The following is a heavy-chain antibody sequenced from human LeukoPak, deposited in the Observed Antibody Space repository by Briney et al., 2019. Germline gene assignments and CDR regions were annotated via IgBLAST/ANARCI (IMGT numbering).Heavy chain of an antibody. V-gene: IGHV3-33*01. D-gene: IGHD2-21*02. CDR2: IWHDGSNK. Sequence: GRSLRLSCAASGFTFSSYGMHWVRQAPGKGLEWVAVIWHDGSNKYYADSVKGRFTISRDNSKNTLYLQMNSLRAEDTAVYYCARDYCGGDCYSFDYWGQGTLVTVSS. J-gene: IGHJ4*02. CDR3: ARDYCGGDCYSFDY. CDR1: GFTFSSYG.